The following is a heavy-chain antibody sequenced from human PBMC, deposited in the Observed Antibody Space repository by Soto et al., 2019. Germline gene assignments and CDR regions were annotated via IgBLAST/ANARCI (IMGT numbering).Heavy chain of an antibody. D-gene: IGHD6-19*01. CDR3: AKDRVGASSGWRLDAFDI. CDR2: ISYDGSNK. J-gene: IGHJ3*02. V-gene: IGHV3-30*18. Sequence: QVQLVESGGGVVQPGRSLRLSCAASGFTFSSYGMHWVRQAPGKGLEWVAVISYDGSNKYYADSVKGRFTISRDNSKNTLYLQMNSLRAEDTAVYYCAKDRVGASSGWRLDAFDIWGQGTMVTVSS. CDR1: GFTFSSYG.